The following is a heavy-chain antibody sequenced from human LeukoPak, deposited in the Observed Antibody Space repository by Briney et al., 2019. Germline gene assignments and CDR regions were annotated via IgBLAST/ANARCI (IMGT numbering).Heavy chain of an antibody. J-gene: IGHJ6*03. CDR2: IYYSGST. Sequence: SETLSLTCTVSGGSISSYYWSWIRQPPGEGLEWIGYIYYSGSTNYNPSLKSRVTISVDTSKNQFSLKLSSVTAADTAVYYCARGITVAGRSYYYYYMDVWGKGTTVTVSS. CDR3: ARGITVAGRSYYYYYMDV. V-gene: IGHV4-59*01. CDR1: GGSISSYY. D-gene: IGHD6-19*01.